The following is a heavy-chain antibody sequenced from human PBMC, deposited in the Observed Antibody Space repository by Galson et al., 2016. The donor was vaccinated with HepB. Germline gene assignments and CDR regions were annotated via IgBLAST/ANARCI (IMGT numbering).Heavy chain of an antibody. CDR2: IIPILDKI. D-gene: IGHD3-10*01. Sequence: PGQGLEWMGTIIPILDKINYAQKFQGRVTIAADESTNTAYMELSSLRSEDTAMYYCARESAYDSGSPWGQGTLVTVSS. J-gene: IGHJ5*02. CDR3: ARESAYDSGSP. V-gene: IGHV1-69*11.